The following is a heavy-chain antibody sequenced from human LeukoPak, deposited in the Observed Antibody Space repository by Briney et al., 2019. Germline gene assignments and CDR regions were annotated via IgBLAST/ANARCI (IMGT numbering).Heavy chain of an antibody. CDR3: TSLGDTTAEYFQR. J-gene: IGHJ1*01. D-gene: IGHD2-21*02. CDR2: INPDGRDT. CDR1: VFTFNRCW. Sequence: GGSLSLSCVVSVFTFNRCWMHCVRHAPGRGLEWVAHINPDGRDTYYVDSVKGRFTISRDNAQNSMYLQMNSLRVEDTAVYYCTSLGDTTAEYFQRWGQGTLVTVSS. V-gene: IGHV3-7*01.